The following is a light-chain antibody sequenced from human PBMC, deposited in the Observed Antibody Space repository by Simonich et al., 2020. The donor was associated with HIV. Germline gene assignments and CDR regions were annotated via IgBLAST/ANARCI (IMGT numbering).Light chain of an antibody. Sequence: EIVLTQSPATLSLSPGERATLSCRASQSVSSYLAWYQQKPGQAPRLLIYDASNRATGIPDRCSGSGYGTDFTLTISSLEPEDFAVYYCQQRSNWPLTFGGGTKVEIK. V-gene: IGKV3-11*01. J-gene: IGKJ4*01. CDR1: QSVSSY. CDR3: QQRSNWPLT. CDR2: DAS.